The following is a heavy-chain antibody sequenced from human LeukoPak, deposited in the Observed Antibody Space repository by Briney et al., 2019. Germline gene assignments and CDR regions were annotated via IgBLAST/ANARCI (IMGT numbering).Heavy chain of an antibody. D-gene: IGHD1-26*01. V-gene: IGHV3-30*04. CDR3: ARGPAANSGNYYVGDY. J-gene: IGHJ4*02. CDR1: GFTFSSYA. Sequence: PGGSLRLSCAASGFTFSSYAMHWVRQAPGKGLEWVAVISYDGSNKYYADSVKGRFTISRDNAKNTLYLQMNSLGAEDTAVYYCARGPAANSGNYYVGDYWGQGTLVTVSS. CDR2: ISYDGSNK.